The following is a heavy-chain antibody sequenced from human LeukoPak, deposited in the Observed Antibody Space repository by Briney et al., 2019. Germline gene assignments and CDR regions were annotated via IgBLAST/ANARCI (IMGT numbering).Heavy chain of an antibody. Sequence: GASVKVSCKASGYTFTSYDINWVRQATGQGLEWMGWMNPNSGNTNYAKKLQGRVTMSIDTSTSTAYMELRSLRSDDTAVYYCARGEGIAVAATGEYYFDYWGQGTLVTVSS. V-gene: IGHV1-8*02. CDR1: GYTFTSYD. CDR2: MNPNSGNT. CDR3: ARGEGIAVAATGEYYFDY. D-gene: IGHD6-19*01. J-gene: IGHJ4*02.